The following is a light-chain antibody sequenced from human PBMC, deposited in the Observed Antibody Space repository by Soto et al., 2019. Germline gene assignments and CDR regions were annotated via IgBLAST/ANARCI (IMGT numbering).Light chain of an antibody. V-gene: IGKV1-12*01. Sequence: DIQMTQSPSSVSASVGDSVTITCRASQGIGSWLAWYQQKPGKAPKLLIYAASSLQSGVPSRFSGSASGTDFTLTISSLQXEDXXTYYXQXXXXFPLTFGGGTKVDIK. CDR2: AAS. J-gene: IGKJ4*01. CDR3: QXXXXFPLT. CDR1: QGIGSW.